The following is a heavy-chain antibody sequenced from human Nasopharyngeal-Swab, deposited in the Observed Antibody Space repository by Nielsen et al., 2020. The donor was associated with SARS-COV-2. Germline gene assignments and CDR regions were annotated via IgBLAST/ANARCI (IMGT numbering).Heavy chain of an antibody. CDR3: ARARRNFVVVSAFDY. J-gene: IGHJ4*02. CDR2: IYYSGST. D-gene: IGHD2-21*02. Sequence: WRREAPGKGLEWIGYIYYSGSTYYNPSLKSRVTISVDTSKNQFSLKLSSVTAADTAVYYCARARRNFVVVSAFDYWGQGTLVTVSS. V-gene: IGHV4-31*02.